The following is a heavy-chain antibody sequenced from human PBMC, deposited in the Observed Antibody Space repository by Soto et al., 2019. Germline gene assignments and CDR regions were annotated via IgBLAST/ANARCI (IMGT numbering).Heavy chain of an antibody. CDR2: ISHDGRSK. Sequence: QVQLVESGGGVVQPGRSLRLSCAASGFTFGTFGIHWVRQAPGKGLEWVAVISHDGRSKFYGDSVKGRFTISRDNSKNTLSLEMNSLGAEDTAVYYCAKGRGYCDSSSCYLGHAFDIWGQGTMVSVSS. V-gene: IGHV3-30*18. D-gene: IGHD2-2*01. CDR3: AKGRGYCDSSSCYLGHAFDI. J-gene: IGHJ3*02. CDR1: GFTFGTFG.